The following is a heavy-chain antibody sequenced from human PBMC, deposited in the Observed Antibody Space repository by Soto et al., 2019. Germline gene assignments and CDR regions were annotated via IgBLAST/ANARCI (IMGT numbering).Heavy chain of an antibody. Sequence: GESLKISCKVSGYSFSYYWIAWVRHVPGKGLEWMGITYPGDSDNSYSPSFQGQVTISADKSINTAYLQWSSLKASDTAMYYCARQDGSGIYYFDSWGHGTLVTVSS. V-gene: IGHV5-51*01. CDR1: GYSFSYYW. CDR3: ARQDGSGIYYFDS. D-gene: IGHD3-10*01. CDR2: TYPGDSDN. J-gene: IGHJ4*01.